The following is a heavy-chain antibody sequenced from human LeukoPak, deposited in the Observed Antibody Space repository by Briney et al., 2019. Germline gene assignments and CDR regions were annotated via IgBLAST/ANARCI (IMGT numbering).Heavy chain of an antibody. J-gene: IGHJ4*02. CDR3: AREGQQLVPPFDY. V-gene: IGHV4-61*09. CDR1: GGSISSGSYY. Sequence: TLSLTCTVSGGSISSGSYYWSWIRQPAGRGLEWIGHIYTSGSNSYNPSLKSRVAISIDTSKNQFSLKLSSVTAPDTAVYYCAREGQQLVPPFDYWGQGTLVTVSS. D-gene: IGHD6-6*01. CDR2: IYTSGSN.